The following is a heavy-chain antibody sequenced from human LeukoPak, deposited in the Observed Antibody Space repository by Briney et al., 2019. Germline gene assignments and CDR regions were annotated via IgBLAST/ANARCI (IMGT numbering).Heavy chain of an antibody. CDR1: GFTFSNYW. CDR3: ARLSYDSGTHYTCYEY. Sequence: GGSLRLSCAASGFTFSNYWMSWVRQAPGKGLEWVANIKEDGSAKYYVDSVKGRFTISRDNAKNSVYLQMNSLRADDTAVYYRARLSYDSGTHYTCYEYWGQGTLVTVSS. V-gene: IGHV3-7*01. J-gene: IGHJ4*02. CDR2: IKEDGSAK. D-gene: IGHD3-10*01.